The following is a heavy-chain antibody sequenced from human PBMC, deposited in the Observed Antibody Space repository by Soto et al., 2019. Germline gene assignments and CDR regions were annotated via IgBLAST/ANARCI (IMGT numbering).Heavy chain of an antibody. J-gene: IGHJ4*02. CDR1: GFTFSSYE. Sequence: EVQLVESGGGLVQPGGSLRLSCAAFGFTFSSYEMDWVRQAPGKGLEWVSYISSSGRKIYYADSVKGRFTISRDNADNSLYLQMNDLRVEDTAVYYCVRDSGGGGSDLVHFNYWGQGTLVTVSS. D-gene: IGHD5-12*01. CDR2: ISSSGRKI. V-gene: IGHV3-48*03. CDR3: VRDSGGGGSDLVHFNY.